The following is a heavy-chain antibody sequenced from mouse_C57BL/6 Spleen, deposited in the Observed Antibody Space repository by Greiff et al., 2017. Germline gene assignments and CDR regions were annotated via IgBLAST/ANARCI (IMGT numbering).Heavy chain of an antibody. CDR2: IRSKSNNYAT. J-gene: IGHJ2*01. CDR3: VGYYDYDVRFDY. CDR1: GFSFNTYA. D-gene: IGHD2-4*01. V-gene: IGHV10-1*01. Sequence: EVQGVESGGGLVQPKGSLKLSCAASGFSFNTYAMNWVRQAPGKGLEWVARIRSKSNNYATYYADSVKDRFTISRDDSESMLYLQMNNLKTEDTAMYYCVGYYDYDVRFDYWGQGTTLTVSS.